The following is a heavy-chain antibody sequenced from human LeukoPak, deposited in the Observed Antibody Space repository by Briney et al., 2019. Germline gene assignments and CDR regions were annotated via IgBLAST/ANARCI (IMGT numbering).Heavy chain of an antibody. Sequence: SETLSLTCTVSGGSISSNYWSWVRQPPGKGLEWIGYVYYSGITNNNPSLKSRVTISVDTSKNQFSLKLSSVTAADTAVYYCARAYHGSGSFSLLFDPWGQGTLVTVSS. CDR3: ARAYHGSGSFSLLFDP. CDR2: VYYSGIT. J-gene: IGHJ5*02. CDR1: GGSISSNY. D-gene: IGHD3-10*01. V-gene: IGHV4-59*01.